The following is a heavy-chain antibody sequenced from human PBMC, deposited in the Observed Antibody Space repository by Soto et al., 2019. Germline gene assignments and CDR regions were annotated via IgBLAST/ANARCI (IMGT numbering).Heavy chain of an antibody. CDR2: IIPIFGTA. V-gene: IGHV1-69*01. CDR1: GGTFSSYA. Sequence: QVQLVQSGAEVKKPGSSVKVSCKASGGTFSSYAISWVRQAPGQGLEWMGGIIPIFGTANYAQKFQGRVTITADESTSTAYMELSSLRSEDTAVYYCARDEGYCSSTSCYLWWFDPWGQGTLVTVSS. CDR3: ARDEGYCSSTSCYLWWFDP. D-gene: IGHD2-2*01. J-gene: IGHJ5*02.